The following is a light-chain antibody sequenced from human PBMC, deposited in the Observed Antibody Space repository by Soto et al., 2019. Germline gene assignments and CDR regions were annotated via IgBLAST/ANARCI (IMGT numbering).Light chain of an antibody. CDR3: QQSYSTPIT. CDR2: AAS. J-gene: IGKJ5*01. Sequence: DRVTITCRASQSISSYLNWYQQKPGKAPKLLIYAASSLQSGVPSRFSGSGSGTDFTLTISSLQPEDFATYYCQQSYSTPITFGQGTRLEIK. CDR1: QSISSY. V-gene: IGKV1-39*01.